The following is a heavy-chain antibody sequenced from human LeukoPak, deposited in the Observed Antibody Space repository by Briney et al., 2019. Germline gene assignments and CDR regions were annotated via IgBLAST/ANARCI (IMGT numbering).Heavy chain of an antibody. V-gene: IGHV3-15*01. D-gene: IGHD5-12*01. CDR3: TTDAIVATSAVDY. Sequence: KPGKSLRLSCAASGFTFSNAWMSWVRQVPGKGLEWVGRIKSKTDGGTTDYAAPVKGRFTISRDDSKNTLYLQMNSLKTEDTAVYYCTTDAIVATSAVDYWGQGTLVTVSS. J-gene: IGHJ4*02. CDR1: GFTFSNAW. CDR2: IKSKTDGGTT.